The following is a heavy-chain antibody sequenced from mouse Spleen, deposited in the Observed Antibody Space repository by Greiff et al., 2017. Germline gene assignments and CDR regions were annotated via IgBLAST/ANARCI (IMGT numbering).Heavy chain of an antibody. V-gene: IGHV14-4*02. CDR1: GFNIKDYY. CDR2: IDPENGDT. Sequence: VQLQQSGAELVRSGASVKLSCTASGFNIKDYYMHWVKQRPEQGLEWIGWIDPENGDTEYAPKFQGKATMTADTSSNTAYLQLSSLTSEDTAVYYCNGVRRLYYFDYWGQGTTLTVSS. D-gene: IGHD2-14*01. J-gene: IGHJ2*01. CDR3: NGVRRLYYFDY.